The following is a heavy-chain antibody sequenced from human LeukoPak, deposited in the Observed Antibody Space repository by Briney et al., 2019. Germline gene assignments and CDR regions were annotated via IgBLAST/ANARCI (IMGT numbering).Heavy chain of an antibody. D-gene: IGHD1-26*01. Sequence: SETLSLTCAVYGGSFSGYYWSWIRQPPGKGLEWIGEINHSGSTNYNPSLKSRVTISVDMSKNHFSLRLSSVTAADTAFYYCARYIVSYPHDAFDIWGQGTMVTVSS. V-gene: IGHV4-34*01. CDR3: ARYIVSYPHDAFDI. CDR1: GGSFSGYY. CDR2: INHSGST. J-gene: IGHJ3*02.